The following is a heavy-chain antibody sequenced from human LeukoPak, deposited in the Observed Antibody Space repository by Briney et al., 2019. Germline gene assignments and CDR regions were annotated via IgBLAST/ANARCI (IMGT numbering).Heavy chain of an antibody. CDR3: AKEAGYYDSSGYAFDI. D-gene: IGHD3-22*01. V-gene: IGHV3-53*01. Sequence: GGSLRLSCAASGFTVSSNYMSWVRQAPGKGLEWVSVIYSGGSTYYADSVKGRFTISRDNSKNTLYLQMNSLRAEDTAVYYCAKEAGYYDSSGYAFDIWGQGTMVTVSS. CDR1: GFTVSSNY. J-gene: IGHJ3*02. CDR2: IYSGGST.